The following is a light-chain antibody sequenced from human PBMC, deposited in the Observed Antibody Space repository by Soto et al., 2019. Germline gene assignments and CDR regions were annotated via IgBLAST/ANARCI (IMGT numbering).Light chain of an antibody. J-gene: IGKJ4*01. CDR1: QSISSW. V-gene: IGKV1-5*03. CDR3: QQYNSYSLT. Sequence: DIQMTQSPSTLSASVGXRVTIXCRASQSISSWLAWYQQKPGKAPKLLIYKASSLESGVPSRFSGSGSGTEFTLTISSLQPDDFATYYCQQYNSYSLTFGGGTKVEIK. CDR2: KAS.